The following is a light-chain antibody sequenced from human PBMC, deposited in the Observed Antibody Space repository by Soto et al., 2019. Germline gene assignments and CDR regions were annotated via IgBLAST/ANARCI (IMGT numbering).Light chain of an antibody. CDR1: QSVSSSS. CDR2: GAS. Sequence: EIVLTQSPGTLSLSPGERATLSCRASQSVSSSSLAWYQQKRGQAPRLLIYGASSRATGIPDRFSGSGSGTDFTLTISRLEPEDFAVYFCQQYCTSPWTFGQGTKVEIK. V-gene: IGKV3-20*01. CDR3: QQYCTSPWT. J-gene: IGKJ1*01.